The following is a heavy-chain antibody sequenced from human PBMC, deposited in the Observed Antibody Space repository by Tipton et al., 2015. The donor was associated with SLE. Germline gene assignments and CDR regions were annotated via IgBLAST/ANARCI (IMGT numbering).Heavy chain of an antibody. CDR2: IYYSGFT. V-gene: IGHV4-61*01. CDR1: GGSVSSGSYS. CDR3: ARMNGDLGPEYFQH. D-gene: IGHD4-17*01. Sequence: TLSLTCTVSGGSVSSGSYSWSWIRQPPGKGLEWIGYIYYSGFTNYNPSLKSRVTISVDTSKNQFSLKLSSVTAADTAVYYCARMNGDLGPEYFQHWGQGTLVTVSS. J-gene: IGHJ1*01.